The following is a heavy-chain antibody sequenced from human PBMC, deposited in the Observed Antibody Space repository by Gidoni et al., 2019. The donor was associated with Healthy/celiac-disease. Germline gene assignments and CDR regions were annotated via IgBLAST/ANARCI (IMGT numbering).Heavy chain of an antibody. J-gene: IGHJ6*02. CDR3: ASADSDIAARNYTFGYGMDV. CDR2: IYTSGST. Sequence: QVQLQEPGPGLVKPSQTLSLTCTGSGGSLRRGSYYWRWNRRPAGKGLEWIGRIYTSGSTNYNPSLKSRVTISVDTAKNQFSPKLSSVTAADTAVYYCASADSDIAARNYTFGYGMDVWGQGTTVTVSS. CDR1: GGSLRRGSYY. V-gene: IGHV4-61*02. D-gene: IGHD6-6*01.